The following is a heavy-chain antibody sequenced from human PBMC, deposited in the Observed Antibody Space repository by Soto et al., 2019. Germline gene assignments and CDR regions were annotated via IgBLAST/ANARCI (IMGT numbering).Heavy chain of an antibody. CDR2: IYHSGST. CDR3: ARDPYCSGGSCSLGMDV. D-gene: IGHD2-15*01. V-gene: IGHV4-4*02. CDR1: GGSISSSNW. J-gene: IGHJ6*02. Sequence: QVQLQESGPGLVKPSGTLSLTCAVSGGSISSSNWWSWVRQPPGKGLEWIGEIYHSGSTNYNPSLKSRVTISVDKSKHQFSLKLSSVTAADTAVYYCARDPYCSGGSCSLGMDVWGQGTTVTVSS.